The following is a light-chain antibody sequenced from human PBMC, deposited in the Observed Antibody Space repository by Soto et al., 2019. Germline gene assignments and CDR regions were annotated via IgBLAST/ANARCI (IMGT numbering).Light chain of an antibody. CDR1: QGIGVY. CDR3: QKYNSAPLT. Sequence: DIQMTQSPSSLSASLGDRATITCRASQGIGVYLAWFQQKPGKVPRLLIYAASALQSGVPSRFSGGGSGTDFTLTINSLQPEDVATYYCQKYNSAPLTFGGGTKVEIK. CDR2: AAS. J-gene: IGKJ4*01. V-gene: IGKV1-27*01.